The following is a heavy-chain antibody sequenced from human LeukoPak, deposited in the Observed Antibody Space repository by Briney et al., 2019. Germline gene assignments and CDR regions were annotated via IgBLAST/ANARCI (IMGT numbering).Heavy chain of an antibody. J-gene: IGHJ4*02. CDR1: GGSFSGYY. CDR3: ATSGVDCSSTSCYVSHGYFDY. Sequence: SETLSLTCAVYGGSFSGYYWSWIRQPAGKGLEWIGRIYTSGSTNYNPSLKSRVTISVDTSKNQFSLKLSSVTAADTAVYYCATSGVDCSSTSCYVSHGYFDYWGQGTLVTVSS. CDR2: IYTSGST. D-gene: IGHD2-2*01. V-gene: IGHV4-59*10.